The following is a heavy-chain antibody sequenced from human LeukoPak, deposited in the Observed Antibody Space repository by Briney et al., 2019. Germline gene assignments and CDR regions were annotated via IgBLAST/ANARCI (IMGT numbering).Heavy chain of an antibody. J-gene: IGHJ4*02. CDR2: INQDGSEK. D-gene: IGHD1-26*01. V-gene: IGHV3-7*05. CDR3: ARARGGSNSDY. Sequence: PGGSLRLSCAASGFTFSSYWMRWVRQASGKGLDWVASINQDGSEKYYVDSVKGRFTISRDNAKNSLYLQMNSLRADDTAVYYCARARGGSNSDYWGQGTLVTVSS. CDR1: GFTFSSYW.